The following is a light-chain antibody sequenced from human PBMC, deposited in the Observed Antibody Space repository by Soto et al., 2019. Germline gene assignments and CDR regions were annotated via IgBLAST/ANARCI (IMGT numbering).Light chain of an antibody. Sequence: QSALTQPASVSESPGQSITISCTGTSSDVGGYNSVSWYQQHPGKAPKLMIYEVTNRPSGVSNRFSGSKSGNTASLTISGLQTEDEADYYCSSYASSTTVVVFGGGTKLTVL. CDR2: EVT. J-gene: IGLJ2*01. CDR1: SSDVGGYNS. V-gene: IGLV2-14*01. CDR3: SSYASSTTVVV.